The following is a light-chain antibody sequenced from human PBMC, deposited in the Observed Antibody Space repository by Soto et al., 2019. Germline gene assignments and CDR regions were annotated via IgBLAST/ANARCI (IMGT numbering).Light chain of an antibody. CDR3: GTWDNSLSTGWV. CDR1: RSNIGSNS. J-gene: IGLJ2*01. CDR2: EDN. Sequence: QSVLTQSPSASGTPGQRVTMSCSGSRSNIGSNSVSWYQQLPGTVPKLLIYEDNKRPSGIPDRFSGSKSGTSATLDITGLQTGDEADYYCGTWDNSLSTGWVFGGGTKLTVL. V-gene: IGLV1-51*01.